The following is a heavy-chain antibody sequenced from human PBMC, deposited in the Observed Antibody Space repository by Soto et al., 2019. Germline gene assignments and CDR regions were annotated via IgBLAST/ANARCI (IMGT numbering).Heavy chain of an antibody. CDR1: GFTFSSYW. V-gene: IGHV3-7*01. J-gene: IGHJ4*02. Sequence: EVQLVESGGGLVQPGGSLRLSCAASGFTFSSYWMSWFRQAPGKGLEWVANIKQDGSEKYYVDSVKGRFTISRDNAKNSLYLQMNSLRAEDTAGYYCARVRTPFKYYFDYWGKGTLVTVSS. CDR2: IKQDGSEK. CDR3: ARVRTPFKYYFDY.